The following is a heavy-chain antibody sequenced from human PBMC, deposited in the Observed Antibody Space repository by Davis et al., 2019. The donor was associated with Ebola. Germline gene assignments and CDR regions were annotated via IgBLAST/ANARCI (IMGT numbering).Heavy chain of an antibody. D-gene: IGHD3-22*01. CDR2: INPSGGST. Sequence: AASVKVSCKASGYTFTSYYMHWVRQAPGQGLEWMGIINPSGGSTSYAQKFQGRVTMTRDTSTSTVYMELSSLGSEDTAVYYCARGGYYDSSGYYRNYRYWGQGTLVTVSS. J-gene: IGHJ4*02. CDR3: ARGGYYDSSGYYRNYRY. V-gene: IGHV1-46*01. CDR1: GYTFTSYY.